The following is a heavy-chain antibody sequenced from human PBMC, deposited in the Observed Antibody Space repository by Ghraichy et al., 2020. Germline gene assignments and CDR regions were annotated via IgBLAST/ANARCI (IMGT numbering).Heavy chain of an antibody. CDR1: VLTFSNDP. CDR2: ISADSGAI. CDR3: ARQRRARSSGWD. J-gene: IGHJ1*01. V-gene: IGHV3-48*02. D-gene: IGHD3-22*01. Sequence: GGSLRLSCAASVLTFSNDPMNWVRQAPGKGLEWVSYISADSGAIYYADSVKDRFTISRDNAQNSLYLQMNSLRDEDTAVYYCARQRRARSSGWDWGQGTLATVSS.